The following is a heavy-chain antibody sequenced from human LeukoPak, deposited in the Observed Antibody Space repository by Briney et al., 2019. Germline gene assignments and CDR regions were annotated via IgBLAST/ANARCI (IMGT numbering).Heavy chain of an antibody. D-gene: IGHD1-26*01. CDR2: ISWNSGSI. CDR3: AKVLGGSYYGVFDY. CDR1: GFTFDDYA. V-gene: IGHV3-9*01. J-gene: IGHJ4*02. Sequence: GRSLRLSCAASGFTFDDYAMHWVRQAPGKGLEWVSGISWNSGSIGYADSVKGRFTISRDNAMNSLYLQMNSLRAEDTALYYCAKVLGGSYYGVFDYWGQGTLVTVSS.